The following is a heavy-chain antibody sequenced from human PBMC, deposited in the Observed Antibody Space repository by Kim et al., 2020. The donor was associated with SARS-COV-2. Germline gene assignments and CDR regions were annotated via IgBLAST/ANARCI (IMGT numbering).Heavy chain of an antibody. CDR2: SSI. Sequence: SSIYYADSVEGRLTISRDNAKNSVSLQMNSLRDEDTAMYYCASRGYYIDFWGQGTLVTVSS. J-gene: IGHJ4*02. D-gene: IGHD6-13*01. V-gene: IGHV3-48*02. CDR3: ASRGYYIDF.